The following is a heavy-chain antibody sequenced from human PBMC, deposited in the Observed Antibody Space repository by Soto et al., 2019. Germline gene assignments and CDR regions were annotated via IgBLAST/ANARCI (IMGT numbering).Heavy chain of an antibody. D-gene: IGHD2-2*01. CDR2: ISAYNGNT. CDR3: ARFFFSSPSSNHYHYSYMDV. V-gene: IGHV1-18*01. Sequence: ASVKVSCKASGYTFTSYGISWVRQAPGQGLEWMGWISAYNGNTNYAQKLQGRVTMTTDTSTSTAYMELRSLRFDDTAVYYCARFFFSSPSSNHYHYSYMDVGGKGTRATLP. J-gene: IGHJ6*03. CDR1: GYTFTSYG.